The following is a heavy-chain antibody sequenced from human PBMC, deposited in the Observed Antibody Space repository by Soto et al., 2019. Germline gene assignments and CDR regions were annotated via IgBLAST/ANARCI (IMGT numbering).Heavy chain of an antibody. D-gene: IGHD2-2*01. V-gene: IGHV3-33*01. CDR2: IWYDGSNK. CDR1: GFTFSSYG. CDR3: ARDQVVLVPAETEFDY. J-gene: IGHJ4*02. Sequence: QVQLVESGGGVVQPGRSLRLSCAASGFTFSSYGMHWVRQAPGKGLEWVAVIWYDGSNKYYADSVKGRFTISRDNXKXXLYLQMNSLRAEDTAVYYCARDQVVLVPAETEFDYWGQGTLVTVSS.